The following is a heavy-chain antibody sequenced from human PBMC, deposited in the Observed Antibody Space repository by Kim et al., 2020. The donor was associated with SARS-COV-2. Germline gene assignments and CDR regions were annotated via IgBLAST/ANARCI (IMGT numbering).Heavy chain of an antibody. CDR1: GFTFSSYG. D-gene: IGHD3-9*01. CDR3: AKSIDVLRYFDWLFPRGTGVWFDP. J-gene: IGHJ5*02. Sequence: GGSLRLSCAASGFTFSSYGMHWVRQAPGKGLEWVAVISYDGSNKYYADSVKGRFTISRDNSKNTLYLQMNSLRAEDTAVYYCAKSIDVLRYFDWLFPRGTGVWFDPWGQGTLVTVSS. CDR2: ISYDGSNK. V-gene: IGHV3-30*18.